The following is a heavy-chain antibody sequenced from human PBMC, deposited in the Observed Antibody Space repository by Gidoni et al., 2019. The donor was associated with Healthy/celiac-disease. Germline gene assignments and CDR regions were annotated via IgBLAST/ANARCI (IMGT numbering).Heavy chain of an antibody. Sequence: QVQLVESGGGVGQPGRSLRLSCAASGLTCSRYGMHWVRQAPGKGLAWVAVKAYDGSNKYYADSVKGRFTISRDNSKNALDLEMDRQSADDAADYCCAKGWELHYFDDWGQGTLVTVSS. J-gene: IGHJ4*02. CDR2: KAYDGSNK. V-gene: IGHV3-30*18. CDR3: AKGWELHYFDD. CDR1: GLTCSRYG. D-gene: IGHD1-26*01.